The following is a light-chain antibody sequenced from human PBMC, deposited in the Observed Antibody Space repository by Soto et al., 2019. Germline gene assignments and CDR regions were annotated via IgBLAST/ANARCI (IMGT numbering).Light chain of an antibody. Sequence: NFMLTQPHSVSDSPGKTVIISCTRSSGSIASNYVQWYQQRPGSYPTTVIYEDNQRPSGVPDRFSGSIDSSANSASLTISGLETEDEADYFCQSYDATNQVFGGGTKLTVL. CDR2: EDN. CDR1: SGSIASNY. V-gene: IGLV6-57*01. J-gene: IGLJ3*02. CDR3: QSYDATNQV.